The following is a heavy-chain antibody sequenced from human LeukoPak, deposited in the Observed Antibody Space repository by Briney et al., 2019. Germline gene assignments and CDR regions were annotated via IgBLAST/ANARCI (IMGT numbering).Heavy chain of an antibody. V-gene: IGHV3-33*01. J-gene: IGHJ6*02. Sequence: GRSLRLSCAASGFTFSSYGMHWVRQAPGKGLEWVAVIWYDGSNKYYADSVKGRFTISRDNSKNTLYLQMNSLRGEDTAVYYCARGGTAASGMDVWGRGTTVTVSS. CDR3: ARGGTAASGMDV. CDR2: IWYDGSNK. CDR1: GFTFSSYG. D-gene: IGHD6-25*01.